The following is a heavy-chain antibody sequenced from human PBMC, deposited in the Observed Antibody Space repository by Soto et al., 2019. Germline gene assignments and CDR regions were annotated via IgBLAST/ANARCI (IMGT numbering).Heavy chain of an antibody. Sequence: ASVKVSCNASGYSFTNNDVSGVRPATGQGRESIVWMNPGSGDTGYAQKFQGRVTVTRNTSISTAYMELSRMRSADTAVYYCARGVVVATTGFDYWGQGTLVTVSS. J-gene: IGHJ4*02. D-gene: IGHD1-26*01. CDR1: GYSFTNND. CDR2: MNPGSGDT. CDR3: ARGVVVATTGFDY. V-gene: IGHV1-8*01.